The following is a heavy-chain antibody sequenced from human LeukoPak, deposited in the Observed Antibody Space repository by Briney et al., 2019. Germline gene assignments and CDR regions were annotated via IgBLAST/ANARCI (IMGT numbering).Heavy chain of an antibody. CDR2: IYSSGST. J-gene: IGHJ5*02. V-gene: IGHV4-4*07. CDR3: ARGHHYYGSGSYYAP. CDR1: GGSISNHY. D-gene: IGHD3-10*01. Sequence: SETLSLTCTVSGGSISNHYWSWIRQPAGKGLEWIGRIYSSGSTNYNPSLKSRVTISVDTSKNQFSLKLSSVTAADTAVYYCARGHHYYGSGSYYAPWGQGTLVTVSS.